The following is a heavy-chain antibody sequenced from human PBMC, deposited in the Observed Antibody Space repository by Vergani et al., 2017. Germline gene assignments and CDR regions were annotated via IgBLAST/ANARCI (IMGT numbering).Heavy chain of an antibody. CDR2: TRNKANSYTT. CDR3: ARGLYYDFWSGYYAGYYYGMDV. D-gene: IGHD3-3*01. V-gene: IGHV3-72*01. J-gene: IGHJ6*02. Sequence: EVQLVESGGGLVQPGGSLRLSCVASGFTFSDHYTDWVRQAPGKGLEWVGRTRNKANSYTTEYAASVKGRFTISRDDSKNSLYLQMNSLKTEDTAVYYCARGLYYDFWSGYYAGYYYGMDVWGQGTTVTVSS. CDR1: GFTFSDHY.